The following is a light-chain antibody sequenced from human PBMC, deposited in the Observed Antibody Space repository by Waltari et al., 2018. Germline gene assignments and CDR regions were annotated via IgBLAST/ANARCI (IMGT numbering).Light chain of an antibody. J-gene: IGLJ3*02. CDR3: CSCVGRNIYWV. CDR2: DTN. CDR1: RRDVGANNF. V-gene: IGLV2-11*01. Sequence: QSALTQPRSVSGSPGQSVTISCTGTRRDVGANNFLSWYQHHPDTAPKLIIYDTNKRPSGVPDRFSGSKSGNTASLTISGLQAEDEADYYCCSCVGRNIYWVFGGGTKLTVL.